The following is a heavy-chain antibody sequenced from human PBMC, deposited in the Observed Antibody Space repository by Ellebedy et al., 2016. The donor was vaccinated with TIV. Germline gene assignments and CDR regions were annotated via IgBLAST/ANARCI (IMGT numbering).Heavy chain of an antibody. J-gene: IGHJ4*02. CDR2: INWNGGST. Sequence: GESLKISCAASGFTFDDYGMSWVRQAPGKGLEWVSGINWNGGSTGYADSVKGRFTISRDNAKNSLYLQMNSLRAEDTALYHCARADISSSWFFDYWGQGTLVTVSS. CDR3: ARADISSSWFFDY. CDR1: GFTFDDYG. D-gene: IGHD6-13*01. V-gene: IGHV3-20*01.